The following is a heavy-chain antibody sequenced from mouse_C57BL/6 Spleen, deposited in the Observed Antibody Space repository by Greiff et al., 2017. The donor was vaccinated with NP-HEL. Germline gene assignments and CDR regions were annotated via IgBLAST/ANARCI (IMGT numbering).Heavy chain of an antibody. CDR2: IYPGDGDT. Sequence: QVQLKESGPELVKPGASVKISCKASGYAFSSSWMNWVKQRPGKGLEWIGRIYPGDGDTNYNGKFKGKATLTADKSSSTAYMQLSSLTSEDSAVYFCAILSNQVPYWGQGTLVTVSA. CDR3: AILSNQVPY. D-gene: IGHD6-5*01. V-gene: IGHV1-82*01. J-gene: IGHJ3*01. CDR1: GYAFSSSW.